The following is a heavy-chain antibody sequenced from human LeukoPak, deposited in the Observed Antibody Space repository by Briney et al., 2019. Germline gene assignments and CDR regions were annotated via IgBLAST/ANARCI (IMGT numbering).Heavy chain of an antibody. J-gene: IGHJ4*02. V-gene: IGHV3-30*18. CDR2: ISYDGSNK. CDR1: GFTFSSYG. CDR3: AKDLGLALDY. D-gene: IGHD3/OR15-3a*01. Sequence: PGGSLRLSCAASGFTFSSYGMHWVRQAPGKGLEWVAVISYDGSNKYYADSVKGRFTISRDNSKNTLYLQMNSLRAEDTAVYYCAKDLGLALDYWGQGTLVTVSS.